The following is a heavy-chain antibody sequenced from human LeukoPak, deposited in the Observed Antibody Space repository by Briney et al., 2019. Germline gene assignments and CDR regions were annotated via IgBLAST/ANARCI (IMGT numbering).Heavy chain of an antibody. D-gene: IGHD2-21*01. CDR1: GFSFSTAW. CDR2: IKEDGSET. CDR3: ASQFWWAAVVGPALDC. V-gene: IGHV3-7*03. Sequence: PGGSLRLSCTASGFSFSTAWMSWARQAPGKGLEWVANIKEDGSETYYVDSVKGRFTISRDNAKNSLYLQMSSLRAEDTAVYYCASQFWWAAVVGPALDCWGQGSLVTVSS. J-gene: IGHJ4*02.